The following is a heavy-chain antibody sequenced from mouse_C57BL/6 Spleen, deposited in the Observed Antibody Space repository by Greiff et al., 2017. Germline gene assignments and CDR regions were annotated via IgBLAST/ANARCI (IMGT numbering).Heavy chain of an antibody. CDR1: GYTFTDYY. J-gene: IGHJ2*01. CDR3: ARYDYGRRFDY. V-gene: IGHV1-26*01. D-gene: IGHD1-1*01. CDR2: INPNNGGT. Sequence: VQLQQSGPELVKPGASVKISCKASGYTFTDYYMNWVKQSHGKSLEWIGDINPNNGGTSYNQKFKGKATLTVDKSSSTAYMELRIQTTEVSAVYYCARYDYGRRFDYWGKGTTLTVSS.